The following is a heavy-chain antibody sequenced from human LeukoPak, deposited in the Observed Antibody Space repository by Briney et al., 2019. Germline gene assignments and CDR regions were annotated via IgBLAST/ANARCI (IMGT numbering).Heavy chain of an antibody. V-gene: IGHV1-2*02. Sequence: GASVTVSCTASGYTFTGYYIHWMRQAPGQGLEWMGWINPNSGGTNYAQKFQGRVTITRDTSISTAYMELSRLRSDDTAVYYCARVQYQLLNWFDPWGQGTLVTVSS. CDR3: ARVQYQLLNWFDP. CDR1: GYTFTGYY. D-gene: IGHD2-2*01. J-gene: IGHJ5*02. CDR2: INPNSGGT.